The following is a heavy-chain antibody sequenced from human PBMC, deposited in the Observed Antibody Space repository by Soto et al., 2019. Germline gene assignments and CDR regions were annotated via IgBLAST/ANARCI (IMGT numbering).Heavy chain of an antibody. CDR3: AREDDGGDRDYYGLDV. D-gene: IGHD2-21*02. CDR2: VYYSGSA. V-gene: IGHV4-30-4*08. J-gene: IGHJ6*02. Sequence: WTWIRQPPGKGLEWIGYVYYSGSAFYNPSLKSRLSISVDTSKNQFSLKLTSVTAADTAVYFCAREDDGGDRDYYGLDVWGQGTTVTVSS.